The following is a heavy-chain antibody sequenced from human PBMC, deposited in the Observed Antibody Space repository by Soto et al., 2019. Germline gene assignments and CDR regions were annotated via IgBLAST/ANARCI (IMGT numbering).Heavy chain of an antibody. J-gene: IGHJ4*02. V-gene: IGHV1-2*04. CDR2: INPNSGGT. CDR3: TRLITPLDY. Sequence: ASVKVSCKASGYTFTGYYMHWVRQAPGQGLEWMGWINPNSGGTNYAQKFQGWVTMTRDTAYLQMNSLKTEDTAVYYCTRLITPLDYWGRGTLVTVSS. D-gene: IGHD3-16*01. CDR1: GYTFTGYY.